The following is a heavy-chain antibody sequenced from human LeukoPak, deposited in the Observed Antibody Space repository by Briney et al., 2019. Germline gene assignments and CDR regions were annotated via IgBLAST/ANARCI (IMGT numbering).Heavy chain of an antibody. J-gene: IGHJ4*02. V-gene: IGHV3-30*02. D-gene: IGHD3-3*01. CDR1: GFTFSSYG. CDR2: IRYDGSNK. Sequence: GGSLRLSCAASGFTFSSYGMHWVRQAPGKGLEWVAFIRYDGSNKYYADSVKGRFTISRDNAKNSLYLQMNSLRAEDTAVYYCAREEDFWSGTRSFDYWGQGTLVTVSS. CDR3: AREEDFWSGTRSFDY.